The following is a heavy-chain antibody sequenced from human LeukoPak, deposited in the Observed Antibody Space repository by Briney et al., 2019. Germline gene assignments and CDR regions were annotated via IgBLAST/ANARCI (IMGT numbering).Heavy chain of an antibody. D-gene: IGHD1-7*01. V-gene: IGHV4-61*02. J-gene: IGHJ5*02. CDR1: GGSISSGNYY. Sequence: PSETLSLTCTVSGGSISSGNYYWSWIRQPAGKGLEWIGRIYTSGSTNYNPSLKRRVTISVDTSKNQFSLKLRSVTAADTAVYYCARAAGPGGTTFLGWFDPWGQGTLVTVSS. CDR3: ARAAGPGGTTFLGWFDP. CDR2: IYTSGST.